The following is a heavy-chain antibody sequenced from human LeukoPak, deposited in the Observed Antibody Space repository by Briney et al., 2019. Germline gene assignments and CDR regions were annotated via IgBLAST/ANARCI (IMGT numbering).Heavy chain of an antibody. J-gene: IGHJ3*02. Sequence: GGSLRLSCAASGFTFSDYYMSWIRQAPGKGLEWVSYISSSGSTIYYADSVKGRFTISRDNAKDSLYLQMNSLRAEDTAVYYCARCMRKEDAFDIWGQGTMVTVSS. CDR1: GFTFSDYY. CDR3: ARCMRKEDAFDI. D-gene: IGHD2-8*01. CDR2: ISSSGSTI. V-gene: IGHV3-11*01.